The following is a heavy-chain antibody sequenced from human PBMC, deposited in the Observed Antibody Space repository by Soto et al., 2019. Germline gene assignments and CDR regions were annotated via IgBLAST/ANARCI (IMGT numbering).Heavy chain of an antibody. J-gene: IGHJ6*02. CDR1: GGTFSSYA. V-gene: IGHV1-69*12. CDR3: ASDPTYSANGMGVPAKYGMDV. Sequence: QLQLVQSGAEVTKPGSSVKVSCKASGGTFSSYAFSWVRQAPGQGLEWMGGIIPIFGRANYAQKFQGRVTITADESTSTGYMELSSLRPEDTAVYSCASDPTYSANGMGVPAKYGMDVWGPGPTVTVSS. D-gene: IGHD2-8*01. CDR2: IIPIFGRA.